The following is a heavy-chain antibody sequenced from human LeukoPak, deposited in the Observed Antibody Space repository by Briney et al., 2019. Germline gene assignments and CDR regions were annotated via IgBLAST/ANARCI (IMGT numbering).Heavy chain of an antibody. D-gene: IGHD3-22*01. CDR2: INSDGSST. CDR3: ARDPTYYYDSSGYHGVGAFDI. J-gene: IGHJ3*02. CDR1: GFTFDDYG. Sequence: PGGSLRLSCAASGFTFDDYGMHWVRQAPGKGLVWVSRINSDGSSTSYADSVKGRFTISRDNAKNTLYLQMNSLRAEDTAVYYCARDPTYYYDSSGYHGVGAFDIWGQGTMVTVSS. V-gene: IGHV3-74*01.